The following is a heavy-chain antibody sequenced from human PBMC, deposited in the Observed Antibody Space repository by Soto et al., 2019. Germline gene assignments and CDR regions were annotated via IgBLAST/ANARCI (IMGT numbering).Heavy chain of an antibody. CDR1: GFTVSSNY. CDR2: IYYSGST. V-gene: IGHV4-59*06. J-gene: IGHJ5*02. Sequence: SETLSLTCSASGFTVSSNYMSWIRQHPGKGLEWIGYIYYSGSTYYNPSLKSRVTISVDTPKNQFSLKLSSVTAADTAVYYCARSVFPWGQGTLVTVSS. CDR3: ARSVFP.